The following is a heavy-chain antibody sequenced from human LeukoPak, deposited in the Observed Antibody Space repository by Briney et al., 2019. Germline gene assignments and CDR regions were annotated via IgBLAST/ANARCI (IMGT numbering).Heavy chain of an antibody. CDR3: AKDLTAEMATTGFYP. J-gene: IGHJ5*02. Sequence: VRSLRLSCAASGFTFSSYGMHWVRQAPGKGLEWVAVIWYDGSNKYYADSVKGRFTISRDNSKNTLYLQMNSLRAEDTAVYYCAKDLTAEMATTGFYPWGQGTLVTVSS. CDR2: IWYDGSNK. CDR1: GFTFSSYG. D-gene: IGHD5-24*01. V-gene: IGHV3-33*06.